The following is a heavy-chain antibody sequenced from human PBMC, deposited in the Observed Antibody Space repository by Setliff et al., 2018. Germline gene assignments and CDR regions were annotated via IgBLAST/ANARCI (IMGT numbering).Heavy chain of an antibody. Sequence: SETLSLTCSVSGGSISNSSLYWGWIRQPPGKGLEWIGSINYHGDIFHDGTTHSTYCNPSLKSRVTISIDTSKNNFSLKLSSVTATDTSVYYCASGIGFTNEPFDYWGQGTLVTVSS. CDR3: ASGIGFTNEPFDY. J-gene: IGHJ4*02. CDR2: INYHGDIFHDGTTHST. CDR1: GGSISNSSLY. D-gene: IGHD2-8*01. V-gene: IGHV4-39*02.